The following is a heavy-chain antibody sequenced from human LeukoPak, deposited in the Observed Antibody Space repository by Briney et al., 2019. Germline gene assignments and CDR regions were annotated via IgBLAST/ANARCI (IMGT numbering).Heavy chain of an antibody. V-gene: IGHV3-30-3*01. CDR2: ISYDGSNK. Sequence: GGPLRLSCAASGFTFSSYAMHWVRQAPGKGLEWVAVISYDGSNKYYADSVKGRFTISRDNSKNTLYLQMNSLRAEDTAVYYCARDQNYYYRSGWAVDAFDIWGQGTMVTVSS. CDR1: GFTFSSYA. D-gene: IGHD3-22*01. CDR3: ARDQNYYYRSGWAVDAFDI. J-gene: IGHJ3*02.